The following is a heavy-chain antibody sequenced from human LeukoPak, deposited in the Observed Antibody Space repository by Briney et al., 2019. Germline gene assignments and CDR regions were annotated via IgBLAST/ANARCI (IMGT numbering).Heavy chain of an antibody. CDR3: ARAPAVGYGGKKVENDGFDI. D-gene: IGHD4-23*01. CDR1: GFTLSSYA. J-gene: IGHJ3*02. Sequence: GGSLRLSCAASGFTLSSYAMSWVRQAPGKGLEWVSAISGSGGSTYYADSVKGRFTISRDNSKNTLYLQMNSLRAEDTAVYYCARAPAVGYGGKKVENDGFDIWGQGTMVTVSS. CDR2: ISGSGGST. V-gene: IGHV3-23*01.